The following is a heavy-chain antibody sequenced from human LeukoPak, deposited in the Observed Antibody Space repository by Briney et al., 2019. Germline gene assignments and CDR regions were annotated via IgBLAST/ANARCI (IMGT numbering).Heavy chain of an antibody. CDR1: GFTFSNYA. V-gene: IGHV3-23*01. CDR3: AEKTRQQFDY. Sequence: GGSLRLSCAASGFTFSNYAMSWVRQAPGKGLEWVSAISGSGGSTYYADSMRGRFTISRDNSKNTLFLQMNSLRAEDTAIYYCAEKTRQQFDYWGPGTLVTVSS. D-gene: IGHD6-13*01. J-gene: IGHJ4*02. CDR2: ISGSGGST.